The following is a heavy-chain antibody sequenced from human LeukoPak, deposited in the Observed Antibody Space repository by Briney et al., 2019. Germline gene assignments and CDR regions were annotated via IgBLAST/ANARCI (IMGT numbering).Heavy chain of an antibody. D-gene: IGHD3-16*01. Sequence: PGGSLRLSRVASGFSLTSAWMSWVRQSPGQGLEWVGRVKSKADGGTTDYAAPVKGRFAVSRDDSRNMAFLQMNSLKTEDTAVYYCTTLGGRWGQGTLVTVSS. CDR2: VKSKADGGTT. CDR1: GFSLTSAW. CDR3: TTLGGR. J-gene: IGHJ4*02. V-gene: IGHV3-15*05.